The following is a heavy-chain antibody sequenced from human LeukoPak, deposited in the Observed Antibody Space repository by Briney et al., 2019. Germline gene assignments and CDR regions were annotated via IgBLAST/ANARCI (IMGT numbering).Heavy chain of an antibody. V-gene: IGHV4-59*01. CDR2: IYYSGST. Sequence: SETLSLTCTVSGGSISSYYWSWIRQPPGKGLEWIGYIYYSGSTNYNPSLKSRVTISVDTSKNQFSLKLSSVTAADTAVYYCARVAYGSSGYYFDYWGQGTLVTVSS. CDR3: ARVAYGSSGYYFDY. CDR1: GGSISSYY. D-gene: IGHD3-22*01. J-gene: IGHJ4*02.